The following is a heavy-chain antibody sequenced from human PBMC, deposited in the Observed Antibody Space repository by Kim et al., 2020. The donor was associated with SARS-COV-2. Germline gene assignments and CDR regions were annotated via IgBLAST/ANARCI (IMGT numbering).Heavy chain of an antibody. CDR1: GGSFSGYY. D-gene: IGHD5-12*01. Sequence: SETLSLTCAVYGGSFSGYYWSWIRQPPGKGLEWIGEINHSGSTNYNPSLKSRVTISVDTSKNQFSLKLSSVTAADTAVYYCASLTDEWLRLNPRYYYGMDVWGQGTTVTVSS. CDR3: ASLTDEWLRLNPRYYYGMDV. CDR2: INHSGST. J-gene: IGHJ6*02. V-gene: IGHV4-34*01.